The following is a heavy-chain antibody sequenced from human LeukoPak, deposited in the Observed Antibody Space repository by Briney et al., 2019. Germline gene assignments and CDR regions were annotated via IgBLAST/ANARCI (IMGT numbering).Heavy chain of an antibody. V-gene: IGHV3-13*01. J-gene: IGHJ4*02. CDR1: GFTFSSYD. CDR2: IGIAGDT. D-gene: IGHD3-3*01. CDR3: ARGRVARVGEFDY. Sequence: QPGRSLRLSCAASGFTFSSYDVHWVRQTTGKGLEWVSGIGIAGDTYYLASVKGRFTISRENAKNSFYLHMNSLRAEDTAVYYCARGRVARVGEFDYWGQGTQVTVSS.